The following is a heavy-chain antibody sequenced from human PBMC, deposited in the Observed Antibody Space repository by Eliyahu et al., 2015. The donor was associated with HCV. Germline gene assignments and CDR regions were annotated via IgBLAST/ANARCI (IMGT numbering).Heavy chain of an antibody. CDR1: GGSXXSSSYY. V-gene: IGHV4-39*01. J-gene: IGHJ4*02. CDR3: ARHLGFGELYYFDY. Sequence: QLQLQESGPGLVKPSETLSLTCTVSGGSXXSSSYYWGWIRQPPGKGLEWIGSIYYSGSTYYNPSLKSRVTISVDTSKNQFSLKLSSVTAADTAVYYCARHLGFGELYYFDYWGQGTLVTVSS. CDR2: IYYSGST. D-gene: IGHD3-10*01.